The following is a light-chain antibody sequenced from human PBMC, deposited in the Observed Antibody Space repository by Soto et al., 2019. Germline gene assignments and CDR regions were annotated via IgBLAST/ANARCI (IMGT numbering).Light chain of an antibody. CDR1: RSVSDNY. Sequence: EVVLTQSPGTLSLSPGDRATLSCRASRSVSDNYLAWYQQKPGRAPRLLIFGASIRAIGVPDRFIGSASGTDFTLPTTGLEHDDFAVYYCQQYDASSPPTFGGGTKVDMK. V-gene: IGKV3-20*01. CDR3: QQYDASSPPT. CDR2: GAS. J-gene: IGKJ4*01.